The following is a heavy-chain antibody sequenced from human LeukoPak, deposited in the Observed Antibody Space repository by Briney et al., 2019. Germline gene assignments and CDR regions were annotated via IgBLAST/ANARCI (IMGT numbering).Heavy chain of an antibody. CDR1: GFTFSSYG. V-gene: IGHV3-30*19. CDR3: ARDFDYYDSSGYFFDY. CDR2: ISYDGSNK. D-gene: IGHD3-22*01. J-gene: IGHJ4*02. Sequence: GGSLRLSCAASGFTFSSYGIHWVRQAPGKGLEWVAVISYDGSNKYYADSVKGRFTISRDNSKNTLYLQMNSLRAEDTAVYYCARDFDYYDSSGYFFDYWGQGTLVTVSS.